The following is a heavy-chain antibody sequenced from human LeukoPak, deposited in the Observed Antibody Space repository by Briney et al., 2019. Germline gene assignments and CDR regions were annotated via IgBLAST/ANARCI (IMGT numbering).Heavy chain of an antibody. D-gene: IGHD5-12*01. CDR3: AREAGYSGYDWRGGLLDY. V-gene: IGHV1-2*02. CDR2: INPNSGGT. Sequence: ASVKVSCKASGYTFTGYYMHWVRQAPGQGLEWMGWINPNSGGTNYAQKFQGRVTMTRDTSISTAYMELSRLRSDDTAVYYCAREAGYSGYDWRGGLLDYWGQGTLVTVSS. CDR1: GYTFTGYY. J-gene: IGHJ4*02.